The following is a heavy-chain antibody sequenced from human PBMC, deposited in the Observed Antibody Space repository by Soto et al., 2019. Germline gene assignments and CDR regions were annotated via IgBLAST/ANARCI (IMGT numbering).Heavy chain of an antibody. J-gene: IGHJ4*02. CDR2: ISAYNGNT. D-gene: IGHD3-3*01. V-gene: IGHV1-18*04. Sequence: QVQLVQSGAEVKKPGASVKVSCKASGSTFTSYGISWVRQAPGQGLEWMGWISAYNGNTNYAQKLQGRVTMTTDTSTSTAYMELRSLRSDDTAVYYCARDRETGYDFWSGYSTPFDYWGQGTLVTVSS. CDR3: ARDRETGYDFWSGYSTPFDY. CDR1: GSTFTSYG.